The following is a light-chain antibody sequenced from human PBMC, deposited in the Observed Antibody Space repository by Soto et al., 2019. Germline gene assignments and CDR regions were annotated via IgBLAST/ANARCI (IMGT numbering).Light chain of an antibody. V-gene: IGKV3-20*01. CDR2: GAS. CDR3: QQYGSSPLT. CDR1: QSVSSTY. Sequence: EIVLTQSPGTLSLSPGERATLSCRASQSVSSTYLAWYQQKPGQAPRLLIYGASTRATGIPDRFSGSGSGTDLTLTSSRLEPEDFPVYYCQQYGSSPLTFGGGTKVDIK. J-gene: IGKJ4*01.